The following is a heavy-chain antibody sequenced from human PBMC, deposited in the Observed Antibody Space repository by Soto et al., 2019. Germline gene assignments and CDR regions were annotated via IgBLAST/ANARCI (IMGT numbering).Heavy chain of an antibody. V-gene: IGHV3-48*01. J-gene: IGHJ3*01. Sequence: EVQLVESGGDLVQRGGSLRLSCAASGISFSIYSMSWVRQAPGKGLEWVSYISSGSGTIYYADSVKGRFTISRDNAKNSLYLQMNSLKAEDTAMYYCASYNWNDVKAFDFWGQGTMVTVSS. CDR2: ISSGSGTI. CDR1: GISFSIYS. D-gene: IGHD1-1*01. CDR3: ASYNWNDVKAFDF.